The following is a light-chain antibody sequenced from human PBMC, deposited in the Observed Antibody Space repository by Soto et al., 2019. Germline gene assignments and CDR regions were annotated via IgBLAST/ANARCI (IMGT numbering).Light chain of an antibody. J-gene: IGLJ1*01. CDR3: SSYTSISTYV. Sequence: QSALTQPASVSGSPGQSITISCTGTSSDVGNYNLVSWYQQHPGKAPKLMIYEGSKRPSGVSNRFSGSKSGNTASLTISGLQAEDEADYYCSSYTSISTYVFGPGTKLTVL. CDR2: EGS. CDR1: SSDVGNYNL. V-gene: IGLV2-14*02.